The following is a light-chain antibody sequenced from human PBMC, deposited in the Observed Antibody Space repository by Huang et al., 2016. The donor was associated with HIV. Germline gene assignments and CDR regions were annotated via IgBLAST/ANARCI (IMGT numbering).Light chain of an antibody. CDR3: QQANTFPYT. J-gene: IGKJ2*01. Sequence: DIQMTQFPFSVLASVGGRVTITCRVSQGISSWLAWYQQKPGKTPKRLIYAASSLQSGVPSRFSGSGSGTDFTLTISSLQPEDFATYYCQQANTFPYTFGQGTKLKIK. V-gene: IGKV1-12*01. CDR1: QGISSW. CDR2: AAS.